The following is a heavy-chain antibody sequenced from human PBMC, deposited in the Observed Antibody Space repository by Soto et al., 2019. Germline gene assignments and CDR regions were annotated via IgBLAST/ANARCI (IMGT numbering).Heavy chain of an antibody. D-gene: IGHD3-10*01. J-gene: IGHJ4*02. V-gene: IGHV3-23*01. CDR1: GITISNYP. Sequence: EVQLLESGGGLVQPGGSLRLSCAASGITISNYPMSWVRQAPGKGLEWVSGISGSGDRPYYADSAKGRFTISKDISKNSLSLQVDSLGVDDTAVYFCVKDDGGSPSTPPLWGQGTLVTVSS. CDR2: ISGSGDRP. CDR3: VKDDGGSPSTPPL.